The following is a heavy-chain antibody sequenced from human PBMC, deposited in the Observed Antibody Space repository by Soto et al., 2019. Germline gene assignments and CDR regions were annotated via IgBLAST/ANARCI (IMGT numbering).Heavy chain of an antibody. D-gene: IGHD3-10*01. V-gene: IGHV1-58*01. CDR3: AATPGPTYGSGSYYQDYYGMDV. CDR1: GFTFTSSA. Sequence: ASVKVSCKASGFTFTSSAVQWVRQARGQRLEWIGWIVVGSGNTNYAQKFQERVTITRDMSTSTAYMELSSLRSEDTAVYYCAATPGPTYGSGSYYQDYYGMDVWGQGTTVTVSS. J-gene: IGHJ6*02. CDR2: IVVGSGNT.